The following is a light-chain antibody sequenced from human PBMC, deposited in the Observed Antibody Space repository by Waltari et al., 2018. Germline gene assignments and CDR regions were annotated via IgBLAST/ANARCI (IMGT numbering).Light chain of an antibody. V-gene: IGKV3-15*01. CDR3: QQYYTTPLT. J-gene: IGKJ4*01. CDR1: PSVSSD. CDR2: AAS. Sequence: PPGRASPSVSSDLAWYQQKSGQAPRLLIYAASNRATGIPARFNGGGSGTEFTLTISSLQSGDVAVYYCQQYYTTPLTFGGGTKVEIK.